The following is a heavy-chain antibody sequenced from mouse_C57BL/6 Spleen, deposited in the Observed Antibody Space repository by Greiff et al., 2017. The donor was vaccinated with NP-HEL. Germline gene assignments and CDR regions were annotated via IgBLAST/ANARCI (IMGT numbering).Heavy chain of an antibody. J-gene: IGHJ2*01. D-gene: IGHD4-1*02. CDR1: GYTFTDYD. CDR2: IDPETGGT. Sequence: VQLVESGAALVRPGASVTLSCKASGYTFTDYDMHWVKQTPVHGLEWIGAIDPETGGTAYNQKFKGKAILTADKSSSTAYMELRSLTSEDSAVYYCTRTQLADYWGQGTTLTVSS. CDR3: TRTQLADY. V-gene: IGHV1-15*01.